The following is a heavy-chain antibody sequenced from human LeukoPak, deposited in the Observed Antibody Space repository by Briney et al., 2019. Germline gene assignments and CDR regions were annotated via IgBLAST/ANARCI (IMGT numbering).Heavy chain of an antibody. V-gene: IGHV4-34*01. J-gene: IGHJ4*02. D-gene: IGHD6-19*01. Sequence: TSETLSLTCAVYGGSFSGYYWSWIRQPPAKGLEWIGEINHSGSTNYNPSLKSRVTISVDTSKNQFSLKLSSVTAADTAVYYCASGKARIAVAGRFDYWGQGTLVTVSS. CDR2: INHSGST. CDR3: ASGKARIAVAGRFDY. CDR1: GGSFSGYY.